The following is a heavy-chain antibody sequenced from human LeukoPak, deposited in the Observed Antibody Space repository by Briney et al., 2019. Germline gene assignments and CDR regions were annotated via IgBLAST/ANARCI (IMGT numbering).Heavy chain of an antibody. CDR3: ARVGDSSGNPLDY. CDR2: INPNSGGT. V-gene: IGHV1-2*02. J-gene: IGHJ4*02. Sequence: GASVKVSCKASGYTFTGYYMHWVRQAPGQGLEWMGWINPNSGGTNYAQKFQGRVTMTRDTSISTAYMELSRLRSDDTAVYYCARVGDSSGNPLDYWGQGTLVTVSS. CDR1: GYTFTGYY. D-gene: IGHD3-22*01.